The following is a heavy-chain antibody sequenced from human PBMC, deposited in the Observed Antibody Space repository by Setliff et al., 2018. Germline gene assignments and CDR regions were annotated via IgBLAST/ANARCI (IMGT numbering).Heavy chain of an antibody. CDR1: GGSISSSSYY. V-gene: IGHV4-39*07. J-gene: IGHJ4*02. CDR2: IYYSGST. Sequence: ETLSLTCTVSGGSISSSSYYWGWIRQPPGKGLEWIGSIYYSGSTNYNPSLKSRVTISVDTSKNQFSLKLSSVTAADTAVYYCAYSSDYDFWSGYPPALDYWGQGTLVTVSS. D-gene: IGHD3-3*01. CDR3: AYSSDYDFWSGYPPALDY.